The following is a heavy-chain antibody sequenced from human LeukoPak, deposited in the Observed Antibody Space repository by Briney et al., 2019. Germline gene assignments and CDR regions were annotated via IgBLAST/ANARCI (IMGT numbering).Heavy chain of an antibody. CDR3: ARDEVVPAAMVY. Sequence: SETLSLTCTVSGGSISSSSYYWGWIRQPPGKGLEWIGSIYYSGSTYYNPSLKSRVTISVDTSKNQFSLKLSSVTAADTAVYYCARDEVVPAAMVYWGQGTLVTVSS. CDR2: IYYSGST. J-gene: IGHJ4*02. CDR1: GGSISSSSYY. D-gene: IGHD2-2*01. V-gene: IGHV4-39*07.